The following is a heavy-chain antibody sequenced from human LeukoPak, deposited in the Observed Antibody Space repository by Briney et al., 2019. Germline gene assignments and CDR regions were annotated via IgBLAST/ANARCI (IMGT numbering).Heavy chain of an antibody. V-gene: IGHV1-18*01. J-gene: IGHJ4*02. CDR1: GYTFTSYG. CDR3: ARAGGGDNWNHFDY. CDR2: ISAYNGNT. D-gene: IGHD1-20*01. Sequence: GASVKVSCKASGYTFTSYGISWVRQAPGQGFEWMGWISAYNGNTNYAQKLQGRVTMTTDTSTSTAYMELRSLRSDDTAVYYCARAGGGDNWNHFDYWGQGTLVTVSS.